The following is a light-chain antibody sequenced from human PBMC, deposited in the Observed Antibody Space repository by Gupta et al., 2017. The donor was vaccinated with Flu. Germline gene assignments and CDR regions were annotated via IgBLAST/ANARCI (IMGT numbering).Light chain of an antibody. V-gene: IGLV2-11*03. CDR1: SDDIGDSNY. CDR3: CSYVSSYTYV. Sequence: TSDDIGDSNYVSWYQQHPGKVPKYLIFDVNKRPSGVPDRFSGSKSGNTAFLTISGLQAEDEADYYCCSYVSSYTYVFGTGTTVTVL. CDR2: DVN. J-gene: IGLJ1*01.